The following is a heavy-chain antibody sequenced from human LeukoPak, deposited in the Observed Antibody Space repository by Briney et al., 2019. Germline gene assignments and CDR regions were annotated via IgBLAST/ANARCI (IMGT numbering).Heavy chain of an antibody. CDR1: GFTFSSYW. Sequence: GGSLRLSCAAYGFTFSSYWMRWVRQAPGKGLELVANIKQDGSEKYYVDSVKGRFTISRDNAKNSLYLQMNSLRAEDTAVYYCARNQRRLDYWGQGTLVTVSS. CDR3: ARNQRRLDY. V-gene: IGHV3-7*01. D-gene: IGHD1-14*01. CDR2: IKQDGSEK. J-gene: IGHJ4*02.